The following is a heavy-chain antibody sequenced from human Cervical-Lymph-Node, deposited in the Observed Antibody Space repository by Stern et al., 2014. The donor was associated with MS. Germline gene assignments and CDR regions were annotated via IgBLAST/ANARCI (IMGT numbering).Heavy chain of an antibody. J-gene: IGHJ5*02. Sequence: QVQLVQSGAEVKKPGASVKVSCKTSGYAFSSYGISWVRQAPGQGLEWMGWISACSGIAHYAQRFQGRVTMATDTSTSTAYMELRSLVSDDTAVYFCAAWLDTGYNWFDPWGQGTLVTVSS. CDR2: ISACSGIA. V-gene: IGHV1-18*01. CDR1: GYAFSSYG. D-gene: IGHD6-19*01. CDR3: AAWLDTGYNWFDP.